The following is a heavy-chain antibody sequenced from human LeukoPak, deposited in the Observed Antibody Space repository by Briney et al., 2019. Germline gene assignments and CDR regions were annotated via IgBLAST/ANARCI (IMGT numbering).Heavy chain of an antibody. D-gene: IGHD1-1*01. J-gene: IGHJ5*02. Sequence: GGSLRLSCAASGFTFSDYSMNWVRQAPGKGLEWVASTSSGSSWIYYADSVRGRFTISRDNAKNLLYLQMNSLRVEDTAIYYCARDAGGRAQREGWFDPWGQGTLVTVSS. CDR2: TSSGSSWI. V-gene: IGHV3-21*06. CDR3: ARDAGGRAQREGWFDP. CDR1: GFTFSDYS.